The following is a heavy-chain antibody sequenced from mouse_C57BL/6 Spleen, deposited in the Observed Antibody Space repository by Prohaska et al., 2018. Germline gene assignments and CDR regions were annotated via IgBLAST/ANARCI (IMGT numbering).Heavy chain of an antibody. J-gene: IGHJ2*01. Sequence: HGKSLEWIGDINPNNGGTSYNQKFKGKATLTVDKSSSTTYMELRSLTSEDSAVYYCARSDYGLDYWGQGTTLTVSS. CDR3: ARSDYGLDY. V-gene: IGHV1-26*01. CDR2: INPNNGGT. D-gene: IGHD1-1*01.